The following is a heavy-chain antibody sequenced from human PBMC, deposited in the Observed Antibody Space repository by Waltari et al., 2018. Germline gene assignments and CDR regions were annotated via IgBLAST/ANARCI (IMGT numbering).Heavy chain of an antibody. V-gene: IGHV3-21*01. CDR1: GFTFSSYS. Sequence: EVQLVESGGGLVKPGGSLRLSCAASGFTFSSYSMNWVRQAPGKGLEWVSSISSSSSYIYYADSVKGRFTISRDNAKNSLYLQMNSLRAEDTAVYYCARDEFGAAAVDYFDYWGQGTLVTVSS. J-gene: IGHJ4*02. CDR3: ARDEFGAAAVDYFDY. D-gene: IGHD6-13*01. CDR2: ISSSSSYI.